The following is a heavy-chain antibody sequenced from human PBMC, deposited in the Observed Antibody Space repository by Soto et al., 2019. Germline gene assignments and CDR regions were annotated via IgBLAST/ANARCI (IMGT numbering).Heavy chain of an antibody. V-gene: IGHV1-18*01. CDR2: ISTNNREI. CDR3: VRDQAYIREY. Sequence: QIKLVQSGAEVKKPGASVKVSCKASGYSFTAYGISWVRQAPGQGLEWMGWISTNNREIGYAQKFQGRINMTKDVSTSTAYIEGRSMRSDDTAVYSCVRDQAYIREYWGQGTLVTVSS. J-gene: IGHJ4*02. D-gene: IGHD4-17*01. CDR1: GYSFTAYG.